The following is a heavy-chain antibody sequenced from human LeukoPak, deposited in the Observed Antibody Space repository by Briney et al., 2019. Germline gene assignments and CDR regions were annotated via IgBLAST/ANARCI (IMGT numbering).Heavy chain of an antibody. CDR1: GGTFSSYA. Sequence: SVKVSCKASGGTFSSYAISWVRQAPGQGLEWMGRIIPILGIANYAQKFQGRVTITADNSTSTAYMELSSLRSEDTAVYYCARAESHSGSSFNYWGQGTLVTVSS. CDR2: IIPILGIA. CDR3: ARAESHSGSSFNY. D-gene: IGHD6-13*01. V-gene: IGHV1-69*04. J-gene: IGHJ4*02.